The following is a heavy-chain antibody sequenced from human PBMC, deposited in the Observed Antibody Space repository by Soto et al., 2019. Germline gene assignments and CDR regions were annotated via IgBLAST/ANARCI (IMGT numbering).Heavy chain of an antibody. CDR2: ISYDGSNK. CDR1: GFTFSSYA. J-gene: IGHJ5*02. CDR3: ARERIAVARHNWFDP. V-gene: IGHV3-30-3*01. D-gene: IGHD6-19*01. Sequence: GSLRLSCAASGFTFSSYAMHWVRQAPGKGLEWVAVISYDGSNKYYADSVKGRFTISRDNSKNTLYLQMNSLRAEDTAVYYCARERIAVARHNWFDPWGQGTLVTVSS.